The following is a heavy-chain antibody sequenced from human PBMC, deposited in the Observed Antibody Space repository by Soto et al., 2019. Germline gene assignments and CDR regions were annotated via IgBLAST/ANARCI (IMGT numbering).Heavy chain of an antibody. CDR2: ISGSGGST. D-gene: IGHD3-3*01. J-gene: IGHJ4*02. V-gene: IGHV3-23*01. Sequence: GGSLRLSCAASGFTFSSYAMTWVRQAPGKGLEWVSAISGSGGSTLYADSVKGRFTISRDNSKNTLYLQMHSLRAEDTAVFFCAKVPRLLYLGEDFFDYWGQGTMVTVSS. CDR3: AKVPRLLYLGEDFFDY. CDR1: GFTFSSYA.